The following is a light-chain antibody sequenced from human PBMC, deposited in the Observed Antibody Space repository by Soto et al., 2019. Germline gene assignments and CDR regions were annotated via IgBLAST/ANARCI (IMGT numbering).Light chain of an antibody. V-gene: IGKV3-20*01. J-gene: IGKJ2*01. CDR3: QQYGISPYT. CDR2: DAS. CDR1: QSVSSSY. Sequence: EIVLTQSPGTLSLSPGERATLSCRASQSVSSSYLAWYQQKPGQAPRPLIYDASSRATGIPDRFSGSGTDFTLTISRLEPEDFAVCFCQQYGISPYTFGQGTKLEIK.